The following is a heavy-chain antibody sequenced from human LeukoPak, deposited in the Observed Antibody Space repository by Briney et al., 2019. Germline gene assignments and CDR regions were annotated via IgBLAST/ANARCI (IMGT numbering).Heavy chain of an antibody. CDR3: ARDYYDSSGYLRPFEE. V-gene: IGHV4-39*07. Sequence: PSETLSLTCTVSGGSISSSSYYWGWIRQPPGKGLEWIGSISYSRSTYYTPSLKSRVAISVDTSKNQFSLQLTSVTAADTAVYYCARDYYDSSGYLRPFEEWGQGTLVTVSS. D-gene: IGHD3-22*01. CDR2: ISYSRST. J-gene: IGHJ4*02. CDR1: GGSISSSSYY.